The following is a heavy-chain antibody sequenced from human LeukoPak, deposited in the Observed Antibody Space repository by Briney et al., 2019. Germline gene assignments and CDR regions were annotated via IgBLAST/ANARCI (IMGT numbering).Heavy chain of an antibody. V-gene: IGHV4-30-4*01. Sequence: SQTLSLTCTVSGGSISSGDYYWSRIRQPPGKGLEWIGYIYYSGSTYYNPSLKSRVTISVDTSKNQFSLKLSSVTAADTAVYYCARGLTYYDILTGYYMYYFDYWGQGTLVTVSS. CDR3: ARGLTYYDILTGYYMYYFDY. CDR2: IYYSGST. D-gene: IGHD3-9*01. J-gene: IGHJ4*02. CDR1: GGSISSGDYY.